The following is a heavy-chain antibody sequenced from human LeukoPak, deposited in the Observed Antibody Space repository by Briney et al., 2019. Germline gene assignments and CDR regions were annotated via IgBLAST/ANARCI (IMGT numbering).Heavy chain of an antibody. J-gene: IGHJ4*02. V-gene: IGHV1-69*13. CDR2: IIPIFGTA. D-gene: IGHD3-9*01. Sequence: ASVKVSCKASGGTFSSYAISRVRQALGQGLEWMGGIIPIFGTANYAQKFQGRVTITADESTSTAYMELSSLRSEDTAVYYCARSADILTGYYDWGQGTLVTVSS. CDR3: ARSADILTGYYD. CDR1: GGTFSSYA.